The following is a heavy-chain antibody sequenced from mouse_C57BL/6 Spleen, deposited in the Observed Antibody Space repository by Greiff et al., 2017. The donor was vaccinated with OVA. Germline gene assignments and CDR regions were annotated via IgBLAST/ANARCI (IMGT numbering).Heavy chain of an antibody. J-gene: IGHJ4*01. CDR3: ARDYGSSYLYAMDY. D-gene: IGHD1-1*01. CDR2: IDPSDSET. CDR1: GYTFTSYW. V-gene: IGHV1-52*01. Sequence: QVQLKQPGAELVMPGASVKLSCKASGYTFTSYWMHWVKQRPIQGLEWIGNIDPSDSETHYNQKFKDKATLTVDKSSSTAYMQLSSLTSEDSAVYYCARDYGSSYLYAMDYWGQGTSVTVSS.